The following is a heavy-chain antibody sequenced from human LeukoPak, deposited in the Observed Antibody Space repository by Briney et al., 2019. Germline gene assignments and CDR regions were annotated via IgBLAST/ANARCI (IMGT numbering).Heavy chain of an antibody. CDR3: ARDVGSGSTFDY. D-gene: IGHD3-10*01. Sequence: GSLRLSCAASGFTFSSYWMSWVRQAPGKGLEWVANIKQDGSEKYYVGSVKGRFTISRVNAKNSLYLQMNSLRPEDTAVYYCARDVGSGSTFDYWGQGTLVTVSS. CDR1: GFTFSSYW. V-gene: IGHV3-7*01. J-gene: IGHJ4*02. CDR2: IKQDGSEK.